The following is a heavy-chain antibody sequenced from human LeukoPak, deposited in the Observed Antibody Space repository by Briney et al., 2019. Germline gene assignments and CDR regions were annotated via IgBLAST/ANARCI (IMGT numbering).Heavy chain of an antibody. J-gene: IGHJ3*02. D-gene: IGHD3-10*01. CDR2: ISTSSIYI. V-gene: IGHV3-21*04. CDR3: ANSGIMVRGVIGRAFDI. Sequence: GGSLRLSCAASGFAFSSYSMNWVRQAPGRGLEWVSSISTSSIYIYYADSVKGRFTISRDNAKKSLYLQMNSLRAEDTAVYYCANSGIMVRGVIGRAFDIWGQGTMVTVSS. CDR1: GFAFSSYS.